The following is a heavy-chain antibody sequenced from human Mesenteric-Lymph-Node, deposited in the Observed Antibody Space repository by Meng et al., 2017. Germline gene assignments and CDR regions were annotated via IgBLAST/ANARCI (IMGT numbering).Heavy chain of an antibody. J-gene: IGHJ3*02. CDR2: IIPIFGTA. CDR3: ARAPVTMVRGVIHDAFDI. D-gene: IGHD3-10*01. V-gene: IGHV1-69*05. Sequence: SVKVSCKASGGTFSSYAISWVRQAPGQGLEWMGGIIPIFGTANYAQKLQGRVTMTTDTSTSTAYMELRSLRSDDTAVYYCARAPVTMVRGVIHDAFDIWGQGTMVTVSS. CDR1: GGTFSSYA.